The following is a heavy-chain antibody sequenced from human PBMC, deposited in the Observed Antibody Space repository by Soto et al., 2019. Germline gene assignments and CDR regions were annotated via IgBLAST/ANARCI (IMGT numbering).Heavy chain of an antibody. CDR2: LANDGTYQ. CDR1: GFTFSGYG. J-gene: IGHJ4*02. CDR3: ARSLGGSSWFRHDY. D-gene: IGHD6-13*01. V-gene: IGHV3-30*03. Sequence: QVQLVESGGGVVQPGGSLRLSCEASGFTFSGYGMHWVRQSPGEGLEWVAVLANDGTYQYYADSMKGRFTMSRDNSKNTLYLQMDSLRPGDTAVYYCARSLGGSSWFRHDYWGQGTLVTVSS.